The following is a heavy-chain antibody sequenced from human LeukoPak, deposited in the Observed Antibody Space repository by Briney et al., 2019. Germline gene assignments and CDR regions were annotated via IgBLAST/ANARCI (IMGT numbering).Heavy chain of an antibody. CDR1: GGSISSSSYY. V-gene: IGHV4-39*01. Sequence: PSETLSLTCTVSGGSISSSSYYWGWLRQPPGKGLEWIGSIYYSGSTYYNPSLKSRVTISVDTSKNQFSLKLSSVTAADTAVYYCARQHCSSTILCRDWFDPWGQGTLVTVSS. CDR2: IYYSGST. J-gene: IGHJ5*02. D-gene: IGHD2-2*01. CDR3: ARQHCSSTILCRDWFDP.